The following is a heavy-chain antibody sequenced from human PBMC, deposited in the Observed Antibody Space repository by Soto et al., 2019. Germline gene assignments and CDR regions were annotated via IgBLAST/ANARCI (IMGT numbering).Heavy chain of an antibody. Sequence: QPPGKGLEWIGYIYHSGSTYSNPSLKSRVTISVDRSKNQFYLKLSSVTAADTVVYFFFQAEDGIRSVRSVSAFLLNRSSDL. CDR2: IYHSGST. J-gene: IGHJ2*01. V-gene: IGHV4-30-2*01. CDR3: FQAEDGIRSVRSVSAFLLNRSSDL. D-gene: IGHD3-10*02.